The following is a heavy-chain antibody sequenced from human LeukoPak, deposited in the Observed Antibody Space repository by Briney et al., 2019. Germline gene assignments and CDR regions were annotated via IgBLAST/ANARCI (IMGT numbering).Heavy chain of an antibody. CDR3: ARLRSSGWYLGSFDY. Sequence: GESLKISCQGSGYSFTSYWIGWVRQMPGKGLEWMGIIYSPSFQGQVTISADKSISTAYLQWSSLKASDTAMYYCARLRSSGWYLGSFDYWGQGTLVTVSS. CDR1: GYSFTSYW. CDR2: IY. V-gene: IGHV5-51*01. D-gene: IGHD6-19*01. J-gene: IGHJ4*02.